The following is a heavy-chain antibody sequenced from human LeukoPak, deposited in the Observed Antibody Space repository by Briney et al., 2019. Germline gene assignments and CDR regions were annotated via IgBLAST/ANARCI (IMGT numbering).Heavy chain of an antibody. V-gene: IGHV4-59*12. CDR1: GGSISNYY. CDR2: IYYSGST. Sequence: SETLSLTCTVSGGSISNYYWSWIRQPPGKGLEWIGYIYYSGSTYYNPSLKSRVTISVDTSKNQLSLKLSSVTAADTAVYYCARDRHWTNDWVFDYWGQGTLVTVSS. J-gene: IGHJ4*02. CDR3: ARDRHWTNDWVFDY. D-gene: IGHD1/OR15-1a*01.